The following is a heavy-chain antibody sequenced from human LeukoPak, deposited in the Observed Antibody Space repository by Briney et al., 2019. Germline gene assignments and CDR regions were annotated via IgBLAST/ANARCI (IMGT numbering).Heavy chain of an antibody. D-gene: IGHD3-16*01. J-gene: IGHJ6*02. Sequence: PSETLSLTCTVSGGSISSYYWSWIRQPPGKGLEWIGYIYYSGSTNYNPSLKSRVTISVDTSKNQLSLKLSSVTAADTAVYYCARDLGTTEYYYYGVDVWGQGTTVTVSS. CDR1: GGSISSYY. V-gene: IGHV4-59*01. CDR3: ARDLGTTEYYYYGVDV. CDR2: IYYSGST.